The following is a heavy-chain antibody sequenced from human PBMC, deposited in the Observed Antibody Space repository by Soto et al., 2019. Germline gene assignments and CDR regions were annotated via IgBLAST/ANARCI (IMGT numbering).Heavy chain of an antibody. J-gene: IGHJ3*02. V-gene: IGHV1-69*04. D-gene: IGHD3-3*01. CDR2: IIPVHNIT. Sequence: QVQLVQSGAEVKKPGSSVKVSCMTSGCSFSGYVFTWVRQAPGQGLEWMGRIIPVHNITNYAESLQGRVTISADTSSSTTYMELSTLRSDDTAVYFCGRAKSIFGIVTDVYDIWGQGTMVIVSS. CDR3: GRAKSIFGIVTDVYDI. CDR1: GCSFSGYV.